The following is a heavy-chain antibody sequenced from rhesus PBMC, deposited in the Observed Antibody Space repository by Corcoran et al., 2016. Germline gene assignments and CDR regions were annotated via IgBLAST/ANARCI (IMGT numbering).Heavy chain of an antibody. CDR2: IYGSGGST. J-gene: IGHJ4*01. CDR1: GASISRRNW. D-gene: IGHD4-29*01. Sequence: QVQLQESGPAVVTPSETLSPTCAVSGASISRRNWWSLIRPSPGKGLEWIGGIYGSGGSTEYNPSLKSRVTISIDTSKNQFSLKLSSVTAADTAVYYCARRRAAVAAYFDYWGQGVLVTVSS. CDR3: ARRRAAVAAYFDY. V-gene: IGHV4-93*02.